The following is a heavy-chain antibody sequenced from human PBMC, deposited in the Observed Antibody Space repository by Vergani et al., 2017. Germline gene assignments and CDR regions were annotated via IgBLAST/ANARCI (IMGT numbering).Heavy chain of an antibody. CDR1: GFTFSACP. Sequence: EVQLLQSGGGVIQPGGSVRLSCAASGFTFSACPMTWVRQAPGKGLEWVSAISARYPSTYYADSVKGRFTISRDNSKNMLYLQMNSLRAEDTAVYYCARPFYDTTPYLQGGYDCWGQGTLVSVSS. CDR3: ARPFYDTTPYLQGGYDC. J-gene: IGHJ4*02. CDR2: ISARYPST. V-gene: IGHV3-23*01. D-gene: IGHD2/OR15-2a*01.